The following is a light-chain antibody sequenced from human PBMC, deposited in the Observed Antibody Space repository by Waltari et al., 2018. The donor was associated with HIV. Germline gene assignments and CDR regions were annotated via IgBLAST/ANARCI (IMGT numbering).Light chain of an antibody. V-gene: IGLV1-40*01. Sequence: QSVLTQPPSVSGAPGQRVTISCSGSSSNIGAGYDVHWYQQPPGTAPKLLIYGNGNRPSGVPDRFSGSKSGTSASLAITGLQAEDEADYYCQSYDSSLSGSVFGGGTKLTVL. CDR1: SSNIGAGYD. CDR3: QSYDSSLSGSV. CDR2: GNG. J-gene: IGLJ3*02.